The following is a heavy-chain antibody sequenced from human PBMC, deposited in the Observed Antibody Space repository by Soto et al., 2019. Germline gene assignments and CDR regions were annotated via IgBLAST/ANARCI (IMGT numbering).Heavy chain of an antibody. CDR1: GSSVYSDNYY. CDR2: IHNSGTT. V-gene: IGHV4-61*01. D-gene: IGHD5-18*01. J-gene: IGHJ4*02. CDR3: ARDIRGFSRALDY. Sequence: ETLSLTCNVSGSSVYSDNYYWTWVRQPPGKGLEWIGNIHNSGTTNYNPSLQNRVSISIDTSKNQYSLKLTSVTAADAALYYCARDIRGFSRALDYWGRGTPVTVSS.